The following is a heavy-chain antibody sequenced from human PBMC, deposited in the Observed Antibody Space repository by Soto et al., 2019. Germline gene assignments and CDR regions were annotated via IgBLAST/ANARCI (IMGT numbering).Heavy chain of an antibody. CDR1: GFTFSRYG. CDR2: IWYDGSNK. Sequence: GGSLRLSCAASGFTFSRYGMHWVRQAPGKGLEWVAVIWYDGSNKYYADSVKGRFTISRDNPKNTLYLQMNSLRAEDTAVYYCARDRAYYYYGMDVWGQGTTVTVSS. CDR3: ARDRAYYYYGMDV. J-gene: IGHJ6*02. V-gene: IGHV3-33*01.